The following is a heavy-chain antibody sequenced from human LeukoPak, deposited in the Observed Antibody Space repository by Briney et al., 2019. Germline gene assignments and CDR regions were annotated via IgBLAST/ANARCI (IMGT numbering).Heavy chain of an antibody. D-gene: IGHD6-6*01. CDR3: AISTYSSSPS. CDR1: GFAFSDHW. V-gene: IGHV3-7*01. CDR2: INHDESKK. Sequence: PGGSLRLSYAASGFAFSDHWMIWARQAPGKGLEWVANINHDESKKYYVDSVEGRFTISRDNAKNSLYLQMNSLRAEDSAVYYCAISTYSSSPSWGQGTLVTVSS. J-gene: IGHJ5*02.